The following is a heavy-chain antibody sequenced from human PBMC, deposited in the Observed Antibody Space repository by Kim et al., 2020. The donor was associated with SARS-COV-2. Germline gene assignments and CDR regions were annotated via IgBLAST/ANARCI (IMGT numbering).Heavy chain of an antibody. Sequence: GGSLRLSCAASGFTFDDYAMHWVRQAPGKGLEWVSLISWDGGSTYYADSVKGRFTISRDNSKNSLYLQMNSLRAEDTALYYCAKGGGAAAGTGGMDVWGQGTTVTVSS. D-gene: IGHD6-13*01. J-gene: IGHJ6*02. CDR1: GFTFDDYA. V-gene: IGHV3-43D*03. CDR2: ISWDGGST. CDR3: AKGGGAAAGTGGMDV.